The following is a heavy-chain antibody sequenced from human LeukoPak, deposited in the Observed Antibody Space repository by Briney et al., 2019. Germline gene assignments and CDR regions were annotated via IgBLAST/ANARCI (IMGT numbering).Heavy chain of an antibody. CDR1: GYSISGSNW. CDR2: IYYSGSI. Sequence: SETLSLTCAVSGYSISGSNWWGWIRQPPGKGLEWIGYIYYSGSIYYNPSLKSRVTMSVDTSKNQFSLKLSSVTAADTAVYYCARGGGSGSYRYYFDYWGQGTLVTVSS. CDR3: ARGGGSGSYRYYFDY. D-gene: IGHD3-10*01. J-gene: IGHJ4*02. V-gene: IGHV4-28*05.